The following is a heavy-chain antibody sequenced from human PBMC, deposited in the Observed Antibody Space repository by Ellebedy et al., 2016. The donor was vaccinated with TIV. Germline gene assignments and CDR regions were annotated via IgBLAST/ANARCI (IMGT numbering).Heavy chain of an antibody. CDR1: GGSISSSNW. Sequence: SETLSLTCTVSGGSISSSNWWSWVRQSPGKGLEWIGEIYHSGSTNYKPSLKSRVTISVDKSKNQFSLKLSSVTAADTAMYYCMRGPGRGYPTDKWGPGTLVTVSS. V-gene: IGHV4-4*02. CDR2: IYHSGST. D-gene: IGHD1-26*01. CDR3: MRGPGRGYPTDK. J-gene: IGHJ4*02.